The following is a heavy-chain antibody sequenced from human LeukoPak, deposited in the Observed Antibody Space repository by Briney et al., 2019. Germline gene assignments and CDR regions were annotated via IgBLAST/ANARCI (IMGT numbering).Heavy chain of an antibody. CDR2: IIPMLDIQ. Sequence: GASVKVSCKASGYTFTSYGISWVRQAPGQGLEWMGRIIPMLDIQNYAQKFQGRVTITADKSTSTAYMELSSLRSEDTAVYYCASERGATQYFDYWGQGTLVTVSS. J-gene: IGHJ4*02. D-gene: IGHD3-10*01. CDR1: GYTFTSYG. V-gene: IGHV1-69*04. CDR3: ASERGATQYFDY.